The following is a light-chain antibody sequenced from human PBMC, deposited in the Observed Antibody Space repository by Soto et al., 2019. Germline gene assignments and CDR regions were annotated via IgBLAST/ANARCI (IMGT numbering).Light chain of an antibody. Sequence: ESVLMQSPGTLSLSPGEGGTLSCMAIQSVGRNLAWYQHKPGQAPRLLIYCASTRATGIPARFSGSGSGTDCTLTISSLQPEDFETYYCQQLNSYPITFGQGTRLEIK. V-gene: IGKV3-15*01. CDR2: CAS. J-gene: IGKJ5*01. CDR1: QSVGRN. CDR3: QQLNSYPIT.